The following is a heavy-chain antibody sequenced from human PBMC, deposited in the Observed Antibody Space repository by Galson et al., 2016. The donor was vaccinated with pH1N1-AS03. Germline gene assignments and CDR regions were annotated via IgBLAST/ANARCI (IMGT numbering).Heavy chain of an antibody. V-gene: IGHV4-59*02. D-gene: IGHD6-6*01. J-gene: IGHJ4*02. CDR2: IYYSGST. Sequence: SETLSLTCNVSGDSVTNSYWSWIRQDPGKGLEWIGYIYYSGSTYYNPSLKSRVTISVDTSKNQFSLKLSSVTAADTAVYYCAREEYSSSSEAVADWGQGTLVTVSS. CDR3: AREEYSSSSEAVAD. CDR1: GDSVTNSY.